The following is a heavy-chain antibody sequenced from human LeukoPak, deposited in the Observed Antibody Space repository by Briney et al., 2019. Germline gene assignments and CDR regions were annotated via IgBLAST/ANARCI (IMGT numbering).Heavy chain of an antibody. V-gene: IGHV3-21*04. D-gene: IGHD1-26*01. J-gene: IGHJ4*02. CDR2: ISSSNSYI. Sequence: GGSLRLSCAASGHTFSSYSINCAPHAPGKGLECVSSISSSNSYIYYADSVKGRFTISRDNAKNSVYLQMNSLRAEDTAVYYCARGMGSNRSSTDYWGQGRMVTVSS. CDR3: ARGMGSNRSSTDY. CDR1: GHTFSSYS.